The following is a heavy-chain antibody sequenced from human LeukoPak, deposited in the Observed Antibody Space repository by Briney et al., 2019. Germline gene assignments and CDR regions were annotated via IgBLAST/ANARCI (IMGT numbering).Heavy chain of an antibody. Sequence: SETLSLTCTVSGGSISSSSYYWGWIRQPPGKGLEWIGSIYYSGSTYYNPSLKSRVTISVDTSKNQFSLNLSSVTAADTAVYYCAGIPLPYDFWSGYYLAYFDYWGQGTLVTVSS. CDR2: IYYSGST. D-gene: IGHD3-3*01. J-gene: IGHJ4*02. CDR1: GGSISSSSYY. V-gene: IGHV4-39*01. CDR3: AGIPLPYDFWSGYYLAYFDY.